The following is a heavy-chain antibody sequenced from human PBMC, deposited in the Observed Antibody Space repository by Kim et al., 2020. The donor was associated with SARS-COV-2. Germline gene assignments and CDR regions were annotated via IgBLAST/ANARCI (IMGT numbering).Heavy chain of an antibody. CDR3: ARLCPCSGGSCYYWYFDL. CDR1: GGSISSYY. J-gene: IGHJ2*01. V-gene: IGHV4-59*08. CDR2: IYYSGST. Sequence: SETLSLTCTVSGGSISSYYWSWIRQPPGKGLEWIGYIYYSGSTNYNPSLKSRVTISVDTSKNQFSLKLSSGTAADTAVYYCARLCPCSGGSCYYWYFDLWGRGTLVTVSS. D-gene: IGHD2-15*01.